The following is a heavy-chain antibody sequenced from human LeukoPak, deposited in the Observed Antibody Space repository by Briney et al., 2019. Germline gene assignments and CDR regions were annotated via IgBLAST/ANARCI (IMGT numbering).Heavy chain of an antibody. J-gene: IGHJ4*02. CDR3: ASSSSGYDDY. CDR1: GYTFTSYD. Sequence: SVKVSCKASGYTFTSYDINWVRQATGQGLEWMGGIIPIFGTANYAQKFQGRVTITADKSTSTAYMELSSLRSEDTAVYYCASSSSGYDDYWGQGTLVTVSS. D-gene: IGHD3-22*01. CDR2: IIPIFGTA. V-gene: IGHV1-69*06.